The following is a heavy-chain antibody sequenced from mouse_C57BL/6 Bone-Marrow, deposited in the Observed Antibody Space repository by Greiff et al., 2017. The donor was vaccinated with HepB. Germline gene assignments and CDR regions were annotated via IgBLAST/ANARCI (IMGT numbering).Heavy chain of an antibody. D-gene: IGHD1-1*01. CDR1: GFTFSSYA. J-gene: IGHJ1*03. V-gene: IGHV5-9-1*02. CDR2: ISSGGDYI. CDR3: KRATTVPYGWYFDV. Sequence: EVMLVESGEGLVKPGGSLKLSCAASGFTFSSYAMSWVRQTPEKRLEWVAYISSGGDYIYYADTVKGRFTISRDNARNTLYLQMSSLKSEDTAMYYCKRATTVPYGWYFDVWGTGTTVTVSS.